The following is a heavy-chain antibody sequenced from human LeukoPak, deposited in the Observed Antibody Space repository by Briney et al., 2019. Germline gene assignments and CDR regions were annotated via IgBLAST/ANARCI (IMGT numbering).Heavy chain of an antibody. CDR3: ARDWWGYDVLTGDNWFDP. D-gene: IGHD3-9*01. V-gene: IGHV1-18*01. Sequence: ASVKVSCKASGYTFSSYYITWVRQAPGQGLEWMGWINPYNGNTNYAQNLQGRVTMTTDTSTSTVYIELRSLTSDDTAAYYCARDWWGYDVLTGDNWFDPWGQGTLVTVSS. CDR2: INPYNGNT. J-gene: IGHJ5*02. CDR1: GYTFSSYY.